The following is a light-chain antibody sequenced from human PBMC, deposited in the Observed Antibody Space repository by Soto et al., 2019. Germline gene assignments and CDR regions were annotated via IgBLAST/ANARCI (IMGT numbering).Light chain of an antibody. CDR3: CSYAGSNTWV. V-gene: IGLV2-23*01. CDR1: RSDVGSYHL. J-gene: IGLJ3*02. Sequence: QSVLTQPASVSGSPGQSLTISCTGARSDVGSYHLVSWYQQHPGKAPNLIIYEASERPSGVSDRFSGSKSGNTASLTISGLQAEDEADYYCCSYAGSNTWVFGGGTKLTVL. CDR2: EAS.